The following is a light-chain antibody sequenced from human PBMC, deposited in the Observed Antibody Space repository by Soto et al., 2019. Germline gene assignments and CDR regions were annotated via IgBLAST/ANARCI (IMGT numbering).Light chain of an antibody. Sequence: IVLTQSPGTLSLTPGERVTLHCRASQSVTSNLAWYQHKPGQSPRLLIYGTFTRATGIPARFSGSGSGTELTLTISTLQSEDFAVYYCQQYNNWPWTFGQGTKVDI. J-gene: IGKJ1*01. CDR2: GTF. V-gene: IGKV3-15*01. CDR3: QQYNNWPWT. CDR1: QSVTSN.